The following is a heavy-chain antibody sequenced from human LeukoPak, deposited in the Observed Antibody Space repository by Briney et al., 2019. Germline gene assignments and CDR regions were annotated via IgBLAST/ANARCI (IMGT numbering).Heavy chain of an antibody. CDR2: ISGSGGST. D-gene: IGHD3-22*01. J-gene: IGHJ1*01. CDR1: GFTFSSYS. V-gene: IGHV3-23*01. Sequence: GGSLRLSCAASGFTFSSYSMNWVRQAPGKGLEWVSAISGSGGSTYYADSVKGRFTISRDNSKNTLYLQMNSLRAEDTAVYYCAKVTYYYDSSRYFQHWGQGTLVTVSS. CDR3: AKVTYYYDSSRYFQH.